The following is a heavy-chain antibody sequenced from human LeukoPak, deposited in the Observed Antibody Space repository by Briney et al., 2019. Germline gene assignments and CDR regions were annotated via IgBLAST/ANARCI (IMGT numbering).Heavy chain of an antibody. CDR2: IIPIFGTA. J-gene: IGHJ4*02. CDR3: ARMSAAGTTHPQYFDY. CDR1: GGTFSSYA. V-gene: IGHV1-69*05. Sequence: SVKVSCKASGGTFSSYAISWVRQAPGQGLEWMGGIIPIFGTANYAQKFQGRVTITTDESTSTAYMELSSLRSEDTAVYYCARMSAAGTTHPQYFDYWGQGTLVTVSS. D-gene: IGHD6-13*01.